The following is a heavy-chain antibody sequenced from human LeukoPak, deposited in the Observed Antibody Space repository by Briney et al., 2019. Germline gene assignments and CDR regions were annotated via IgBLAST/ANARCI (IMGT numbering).Heavy chain of an antibody. CDR1: GGSISSYY. Sequence: SETLSLTCTVSGGSISSYYWSWIRQPPGKGLEWIGYIYYSGSTNYNPSLKSRATISVDTSKNQFSLKLSSVTAADTAVYYCARHIGYGDYDEESYYYYGMDVWGQGTTVTVSS. CDR2: IYYSGST. V-gene: IGHV4-59*08. J-gene: IGHJ6*02. CDR3: ARHIGYGDYDEESYYYYGMDV. D-gene: IGHD4-17*01.